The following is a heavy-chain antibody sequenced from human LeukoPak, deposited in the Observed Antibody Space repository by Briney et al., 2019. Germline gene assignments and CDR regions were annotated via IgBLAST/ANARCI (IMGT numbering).Heavy chain of an antibody. CDR2: INPNSGGT. D-gene: IGHD5-12*01. CDR3: ARSGYSGYDSGGY. V-gene: IGHV1-2*02. CDR1: VYIFTVYY. Sequence: ASVTVSCKASVYIFTVYYMHWVRQAPGQGLEWMGWINPNSGGTNYAQKFQGRVTMTRDTSISTAYMELSRLRSDDTAVYYCARSGYSGYDSGGYWGQGTLVTVSS. J-gene: IGHJ4*02.